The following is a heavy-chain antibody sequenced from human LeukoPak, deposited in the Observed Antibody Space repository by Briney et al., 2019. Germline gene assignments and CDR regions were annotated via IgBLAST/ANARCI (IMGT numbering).Heavy chain of an antibody. Sequence: ASVKVSCTASGFSLTINYMHWVRQAPGQGLEWMGYMRPTDAYTGYAPKFQGRVTVTRDTSTNTVYMELSSLRSDDTAVYYCAREGAVALKHFDLWGQGTLVTVSS. V-gene: IGHV1-46*01. J-gene: IGHJ4*02. D-gene: IGHD6-19*01. CDR2: MRPTDAYT. CDR1: GFSLTINY. CDR3: AREGAVALKHFDL.